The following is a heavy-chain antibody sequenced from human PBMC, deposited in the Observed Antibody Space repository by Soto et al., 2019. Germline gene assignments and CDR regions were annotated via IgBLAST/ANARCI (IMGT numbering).Heavy chain of an antibody. D-gene: IGHD1-1*01. J-gene: IGHJ5*02. V-gene: IGHV4-4*07. CDR2: IYTSGST. Sequence: QVQLQESGPGLVKPSETLSLTCTVSGGSISSYYWSWIRQPAGKGLEWIWRIYTSGSTNYNPSLKSRVTMSVDTSKNQFSLKLSSVTAADTAVYYCARDGTGTNRPSWFDPWGQGTLVTVSS. CDR1: GGSISSYY. CDR3: ARDGTGTNRPSWFDP.